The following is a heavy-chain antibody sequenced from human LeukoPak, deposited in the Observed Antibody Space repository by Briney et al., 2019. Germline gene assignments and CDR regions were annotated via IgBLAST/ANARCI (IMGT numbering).Heavy chain of an antibody. CDR1: GFTFSTFT. D-gene: IGHD6-19*01. Sequence: GGSLRLSCVASGFTFSTFTINWVRQAPGKGLEWVSYISSSSSTIYYADSVKGRFTISRDNAKNSLYLQMNSLRDEDTAVYYCARDRYSSGWYPFDYWGQGTLVTVSS. V-gene: IGHV3-48*02. CDR2: ISSSSSTI. CDR3: ARDRYSSGWYPFDY. J-gene: IGHJ4*02.